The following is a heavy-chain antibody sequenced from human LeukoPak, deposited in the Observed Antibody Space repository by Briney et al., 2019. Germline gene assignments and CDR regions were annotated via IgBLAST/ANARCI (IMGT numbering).Heavy chain of an antibody. D-gene: IGHD1-1*01. Sequence: ASVKVSCKASGFSFPNYGISWVRQAPGQGLEWIGWITTYGDDTNYAQKFQDRVTMATDTSTSTASMELWSLRSDDTAVYYCARDYQLPSGPDLFDIWGQGTVVTVSS. CDR1: GFSFPNYG. CDR2: ITTYGDDT. V-gene: IGHV1-18*01. J-gene: IGHJ3*02. CDR3: ARDYQLPSGPDLFDI.